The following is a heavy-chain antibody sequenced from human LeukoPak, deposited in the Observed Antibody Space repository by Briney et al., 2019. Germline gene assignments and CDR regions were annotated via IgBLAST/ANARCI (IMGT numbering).Heavy chain of an antibody. CDR2: IYHSGST. J-gene: IGHJ4*02. D-gene: IGHD2-15*01. Sequence: SETLSLTCAVSGGSISSSNWWSWVRQPPGKGLEWIGEIYHSGSTNYNPSLKSRVTISVDKSKNQFSLKLSSVTAADTAVYYCARVRIGGSCEFDYWGQGTLVTVSS. CDR3: ARVRIGGSCEFDY. V-gene: IGHV4-4*02. CDR1: GGSISSSNW.